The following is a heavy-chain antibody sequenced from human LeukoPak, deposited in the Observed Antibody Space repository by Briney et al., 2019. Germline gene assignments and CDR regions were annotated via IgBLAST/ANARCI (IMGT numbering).Heavy chain of an antibody. J-gene: IGHJ5*02. CDR1: GFTFSSYA. CDR2: ISGSGDST. Sequence: GGSLRLSCAASGFTFSSYAMSWVRQAPWKGLEWVSAISGSGDSTYYADSMKGRFTSSRDNSKNTLYLQMSSLRAEDTAIYYCAREASDWPNNWFDTWGQGTLVTVSS. V-gene: IGHV3-23*01. CDR3: AREASDWPNNWFDT. D-gene: IGHD2-21*02.